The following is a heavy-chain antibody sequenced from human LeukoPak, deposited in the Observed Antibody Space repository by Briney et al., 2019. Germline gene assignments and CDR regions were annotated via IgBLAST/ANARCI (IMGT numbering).Heavy chain of an antibody. Sequence: SQTLSLTCTVSGGSISSGSYYWSWIRQPAGKGLEWIGRIYTSGSTNYNPSLKSRVTISVDTSKNQFSLKLSSVTAADTAVYYCARLQVNIVVVPAAMGDFDAFDIWGQGTMVTVSS. CDR2: IYTSGST. CDR1: GGSISSGSYY. CDR3: ARLQVNIVVVPAAMGDFDAFDI. J-gene: IGHJ3*02. V-gene: IGHV4-61*02. D-gene: IGHD2-2*01.